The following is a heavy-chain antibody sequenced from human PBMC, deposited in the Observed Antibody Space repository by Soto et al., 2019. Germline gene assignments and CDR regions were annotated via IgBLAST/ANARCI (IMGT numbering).Heavy chain of an antibody. V-gene: IGHV1-69*13. D-gene: IGHD1-26*01. CDR2: IIPIFGTA. CDR3: ATLEKWELRGPFDY. CDR1: GGTFSSYA. J-gene: IGHJ4*02. Sequence: SVKVSCKASGGTFSSYAISWVRQAPGQGLEWMGGIIPIFGTANYAQKFQGRVTITADESTSTAHMELSSLRSEDTAVYYCATLEKWELRGPFDYWGQGTLVTVSS.